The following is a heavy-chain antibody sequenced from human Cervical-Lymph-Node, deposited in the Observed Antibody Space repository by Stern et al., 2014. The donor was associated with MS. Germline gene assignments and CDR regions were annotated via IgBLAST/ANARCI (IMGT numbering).Heavy chain of an antibody. CDR1: GYTFTNYA. CDR3: ARDLNSWDY. CDR2: INPNTGNP. D-gene: IGHD1-1*01. J-gene: IGHJ4*02. Sequence: QVQLVQSGSELKKPGASVKVSCKGSGYTFTNYAMTWVRQAPGQGLEWMGWINPNTGNPTYAHGFTGRFVFSLDTSVSTAYLQISGLKAEDSAIYYCARDLNSWDYWGQGTLVTVSS. V-gene: IGHV7-4-1*02.